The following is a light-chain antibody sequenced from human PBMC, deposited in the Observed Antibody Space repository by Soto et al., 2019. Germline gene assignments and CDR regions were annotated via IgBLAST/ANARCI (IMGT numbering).Light chain of an antibody. Sequence: DIVMTQSPDSLAVSLGARATINCKSSQSILNRSNNKNYLTWYQQKPGQPPKLLIYWASTRESGVPDRFSGSGSGTDFTLTISSLQAEDVAVYYCQQYYKSKWTFGQGTKVEIK. CDR2: WAS. CDR1: QSILNRSNNKNY. V-gene: IGKV4-1*01. CDR3: QQYYKSKWT. J-gene: IGKJ1*01.